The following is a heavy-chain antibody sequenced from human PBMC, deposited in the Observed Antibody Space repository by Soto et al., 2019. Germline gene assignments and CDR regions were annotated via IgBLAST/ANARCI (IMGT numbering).Heavy chain of an antibody. Sequence: SETLSPTCTGSGGSMSRYYWSWSRQPPGKGLEWIGYIYYSGSTNYNPSLKSRVTISVDTSKNQFSLKLSSVTAADTAVYYCARHRYDGSGSPSPASRGPGPQVT. D-gene: IGHD3-10*01. CDR3: ARHRYDGSGSPSPAS. CDR2: IYYSGST. CDR1: GGSMSRYY. J-gene: IGHJ4*02. V-gene: IGHV4-59*01.